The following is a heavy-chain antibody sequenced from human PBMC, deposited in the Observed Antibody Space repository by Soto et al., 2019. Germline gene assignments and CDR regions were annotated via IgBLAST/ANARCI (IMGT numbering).Heavy chain of an antibody. CDR3: AQGRGSSSTHYYYAMDV. J-gene: IGHJ6*02. CDR1: GSTFSRYG. Sequence: QVQLVESGGGVVQPGRSLRLSCAASGSTFSRYGMHWVRQAPGKGLEWVALISDDGNNKYYADPMKGRFTISRDNTKNTLQLQMNRLRAEDTAVYYCAQGRGSSSTHYYYAMDVWGQGTTVTVS. D-gene: IGHD6-13*01. V-gene: IGHV3-30*03. CDR2: ISDDGNNK.